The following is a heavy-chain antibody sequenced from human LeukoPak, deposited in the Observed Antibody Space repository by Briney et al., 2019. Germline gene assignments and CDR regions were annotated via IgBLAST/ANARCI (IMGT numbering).Heavy chain of an antibody. D-gene: IGHD5-12*01. CDR2: ITADGGST. Sequence: GGSLRLSCAASGFTFSSYAMNWVRQAPGKGLEWVAAITADGGSTHYTTSVKGRLIISRDTPKNTLSLQMNNLRAEDTAVYFCARVWLRDYMDVWGEGTTVSVSS. V-gene: IGHV3-23*01. CDR3: ARVWLRDYMDV. J-gene: IGHJ6*03. CDR1: GFTFSSYA.